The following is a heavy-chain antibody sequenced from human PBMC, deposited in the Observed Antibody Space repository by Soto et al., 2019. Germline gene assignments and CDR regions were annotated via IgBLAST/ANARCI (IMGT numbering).Heavy chain of an antibody. D-gene: IGHD6-19*01. CDR3: ARNVVSGAVAGTSDY. V-gene: IGHV4-31*03. CDR2: IYYSGST. CDR1: GGSISSGGYY. J-gene: IGHJ4*02. Sequence: QVQLQESGPGLVKPSQTLSLTCTVSGGSISSGGYYWSWIRQHPGKGLEWIGYIYYSGSTYYNPSLKSRVTISVDTSKNQFSLKVSSVTAADTAVYYCARNVVSGAVAGTSDYWGQGTLVTVSS.